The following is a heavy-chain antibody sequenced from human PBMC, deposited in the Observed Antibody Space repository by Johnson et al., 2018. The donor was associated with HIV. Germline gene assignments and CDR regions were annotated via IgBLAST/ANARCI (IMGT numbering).Heavy chain of an antibody. CDR1: GFTFSSYW. Sequence: MQLVESGGGLVQPGGSLRLSCAASGFTFSSYWMHWVRQAPGKGLVWVSAISGSGGSTYYADSVKGRFTIYRDNSKNTLYLQMNSRRAEDTAVYYCARKKATVFSTTSTNCAFDIWGQGTMVTVSS. D-gene: IGHD1-1*01. J-gene: IGHJ3*02. CDR2: ISGSGGST. V-gene: IGHV3-74*02. CDR3: ARKKATVFSTTSTNCAFDI.